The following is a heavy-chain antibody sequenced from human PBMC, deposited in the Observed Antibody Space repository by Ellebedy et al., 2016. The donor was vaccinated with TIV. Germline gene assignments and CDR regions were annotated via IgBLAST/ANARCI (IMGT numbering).Heavy chain of an antibody. Sequence: GESLKIPCAASGFTFSSYGLHWVRQAPGKGLELVAIISYDGINEVYADSVKGRFTISRDNSKNTLSLQLNSLRADDTAVYYCARGMTNHYFDNWGQGTLVTVSS. J-gene: IGHJ4*02. CDR2: ISYDGINE. CDR1: GFTFSSYG. V-gene: IGHV3-30*03. D-gene: IGHD4-11*01. CDR3: ARGMTNHYFDN.